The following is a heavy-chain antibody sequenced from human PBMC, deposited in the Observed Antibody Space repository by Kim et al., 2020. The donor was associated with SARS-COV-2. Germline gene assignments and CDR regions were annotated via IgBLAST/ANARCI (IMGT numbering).Heavy chain of an antibody. CDR3: ARGAYGSGSPDN. Sequence: YYNPPLKSRVTISVDTSKNQFALKLSSVTAADTAVYYWARGAYGSGSPDNWGQGTLVAVSS. J-gene: IGHJ4*02. D-gene: IGHD3-10*01. V-gene: IGHV4-31*02.